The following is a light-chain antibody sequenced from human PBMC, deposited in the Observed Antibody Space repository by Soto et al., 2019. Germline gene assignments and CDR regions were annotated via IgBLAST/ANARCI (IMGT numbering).Light chain of an antibody. CDR1: QSVSSSY. J-gene: IGKJ4*01. V-gene: IGKV3-20*01. CDR3: QQNGSPGDT. CDR2: GAS. Sequence: EIVLTQSPGTLSLSPGERATLSCRASQSVSSSYLAWYQQKPGQAPRLLIYGASTRATGIPDRFSGSGSGTDFTLTISRLEPEDFAVYYCQQNGSPGDTFGGGTKVEIK.